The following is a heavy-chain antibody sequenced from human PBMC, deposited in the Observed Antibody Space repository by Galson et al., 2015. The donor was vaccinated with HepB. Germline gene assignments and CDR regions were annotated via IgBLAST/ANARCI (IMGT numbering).Heavy chain of an antibody. V-gene: IGHV6-1*01. J-gene: IGHJ4*02. CDR1: GDSVSSNSAA. CDR3: ARLQPYDYVWGSYRPGRAYFDY. Sequence: CAISGDSVSSNSAAWNWIRQSPSRGLEWLGRTYYRSKWYNDYAVSVKSRITINPDTSKNQFSLQLNPVTAADTAVYYCARLQPYDYVWGSYRPGRAYFDYWGQGTLVTVSS. CDR2: TYYRSKWYN. D-gene: IGHD3-16*02.